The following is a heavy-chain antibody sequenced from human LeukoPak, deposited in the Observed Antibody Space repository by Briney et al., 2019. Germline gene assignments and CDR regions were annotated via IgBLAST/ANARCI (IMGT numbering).Heavy chain of an antibody. J-gene: IGHJ5*02. Sequence: GESLKISCKSFGYSFIHYWIAWVRQMPGKGLEWMGIISPGDSDTRYSPSFQGQVTISADKSISTAYLQWSSLKASDTAMYYCARSGRYNWFDPWGQGTLVTVSS. CDR2: ISPGDSDT. CDR1: GYSFIHYW. CDR3: ARSGRYNWFDP. V-gene: IGHV5-51*01.